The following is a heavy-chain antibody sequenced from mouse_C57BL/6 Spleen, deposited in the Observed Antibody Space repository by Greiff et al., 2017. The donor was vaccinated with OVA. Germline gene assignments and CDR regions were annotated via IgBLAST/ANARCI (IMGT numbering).Heavy chain of an antibody. CDR2: IYPRSGNT. CDR1: GYTFTSYG. V-gene: IGHV1-81*01. D-gene: IGHD1-1*01. J-gene: IGHJ4*01. Sequence: VQLQQSGAELARPGASVKLSCKASGYTFTSYGISWVKQRTGQGLEWIGEIYPRSGNTNYNEKFKGKATLTADKSSSTAYMELRSLTSEDSAVYFCGRTSTTSGDYAMDDWGQGTSVTVSS. CDR3: GRTSTTSGDYAMDD.